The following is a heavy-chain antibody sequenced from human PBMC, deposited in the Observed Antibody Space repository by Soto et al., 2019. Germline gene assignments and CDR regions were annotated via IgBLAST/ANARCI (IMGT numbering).Heavy chain of an antibody. J-gene: IGHJ5*02. CDR3: AKDVFLGVRGVKNWFDP. CDR1: GFTFSSYA. Sequence: GGSLRLSCAASGFTFSSYAMSWVRQAPGKGLEWVSAISGSGGSTYYADSVKGRFTISRDNSKNTLYLQMNSLRAEDTAVYYCAKDVFLGVRGVKNWFDPWGQGTLVTVSS. V-gene: IGHV3-23*01. D-gene: IGHD3-10*01. CDR2: ISGSGGST.